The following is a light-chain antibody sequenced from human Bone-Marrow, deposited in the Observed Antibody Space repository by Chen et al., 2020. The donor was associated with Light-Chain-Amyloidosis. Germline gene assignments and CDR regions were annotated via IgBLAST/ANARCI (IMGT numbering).Light chain of an antibody. J-gene: IGKJ5*01. CDR2: DAS. Sequence: EIVLTQSPATLSLSPGDRATLSCRASQSLSSYLAWYQQKPGQAPRLLIYDASNRATGIPAMFSASGSGTDFALTISSLEPEDFAVYDCQQRTNWPGTFGQGTRLEIK. CDR3: QQRTNWPGT. V-gene: IGKV3-11*01. CDR1: QSLSSY.